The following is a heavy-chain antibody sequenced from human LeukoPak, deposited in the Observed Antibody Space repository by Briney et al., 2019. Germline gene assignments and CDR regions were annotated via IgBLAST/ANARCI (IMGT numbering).Heavy chain of an antibody. D-gene: IGHD6-19*01. CDR3: ARESIAVAGTKDY. CDR2: ISYDGSNK. CDR1: GFAFSSYA. J-gene: IGHJ4*02. Sequence: SGRSLRLSCAASGFAFSSYAMHWVRQAPGKGLEWVAVISYDGSNKYYADSVKGRFTISRDNSKNTLYLQMNSLRAEDTAVYYCARESIAVAGTKDYWGQGTLVTVSS. V-gene: IGHV3-30-3*01.